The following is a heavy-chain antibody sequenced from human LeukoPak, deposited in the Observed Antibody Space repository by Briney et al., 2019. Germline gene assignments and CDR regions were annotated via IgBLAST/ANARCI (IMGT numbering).Heavy chain of an antibody. CDR2: INSDGRNT. CDR3: AKDTVHLAAPKRGAFDY. J-gene: IGHJ4*02. CDR1: GLTFSNYW. V-gene: IGHV3-74*01. D-gene: IGHD6-6*01. Sequence: QPGGSLRLSCVVSGLTFSNYWMYWVRQAPGKGLVWVSRINSDGRNTDYADSVKGRFTISRDNAKNTLYLQMNSLRAEDTAVYYCAKDTVHLAAPKRGAFDYWGQGTLVTVSS.